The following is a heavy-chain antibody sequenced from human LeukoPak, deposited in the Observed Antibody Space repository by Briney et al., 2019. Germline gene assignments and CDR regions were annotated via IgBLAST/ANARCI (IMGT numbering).Heavy chain of an antibody. J-gene: IGHJ5*02. Sequence: GASVKVSCKASGGTFSSYAISWVRQAPGQGLEWMGRIIPILGIANYAQKFQGRVTITADKSTSTAYMELSSLRSEDTAVYYCARDPTEETPVGFGELLGWFDPWGQGTLVTVSS. CDR3: ARDPTEETPVGFGELLGWFDP. D-gene: IGHD3-10*01. V-gene: IGHV1-69*04. CDR1: GGTFSSYA. CDR2: IIPILGIA.